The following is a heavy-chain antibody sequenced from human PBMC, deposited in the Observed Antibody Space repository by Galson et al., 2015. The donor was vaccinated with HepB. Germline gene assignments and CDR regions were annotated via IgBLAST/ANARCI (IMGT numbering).Heavy chain of an antibody. CDR3: ARDGGAVAAMNWFDP. CDR1: GYTFTGYY. J-gene: IGHJ5*02. D-gene: IGHD6-19*01. V-gene: IGHV1-2*02. Sequence: SVKVSCKASGYTFTGYYMHWVRQAPGQGLEWMGWINPNSGGTNYAQKFQGRVTMTRDTYISTAYMELSRLRSDDTAVYYCARDGGAVAAMNWFDPWGQGTLVTVSS. CDR2: INPNSGGT.